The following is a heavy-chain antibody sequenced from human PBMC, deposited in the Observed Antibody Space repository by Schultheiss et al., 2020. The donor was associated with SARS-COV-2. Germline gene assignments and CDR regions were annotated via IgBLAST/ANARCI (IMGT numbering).Heavy chain of an antibody. J-gene: IGHJ4*02. CDR1: GGSFSGYY. V-gene: IGHV4-34*12. D-gene: IGHD2/OR15-2a*01. CDR3: ARDQGILDS. CDR2: IFYSGST. Sequence: SETLSLTCAVYGGSFSGYYWNWIRQPPGKGLEWIGYIFYSGSTNYNPSLKSRVTMTVDTSKNQFSLKLSSVTAADTAVYYCARDQGILDSWGQGTLVTVSS.